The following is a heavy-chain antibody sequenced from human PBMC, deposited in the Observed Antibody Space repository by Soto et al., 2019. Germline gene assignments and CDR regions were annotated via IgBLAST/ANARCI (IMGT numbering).Heavy chain of an antibody. J-gene: IGHJ1*01. CDR1: GFTVSSNY. D-gene: IGHD6-13*01. Sequence: GGSLRLSCAASGFTVSSNYMSWVRQAPGKGLEWVSVIYSGGSTYYADSVKGRFTISRDNSKNTLYLQMNSLRAEDTAVYYCARTDVAAAGTLILYFQHWGQGTLVTVSS. CDR2: IYSGGST. CDR3: ARTDVAAAGTLILYFQH. V-gene: IGHV3-66*02.